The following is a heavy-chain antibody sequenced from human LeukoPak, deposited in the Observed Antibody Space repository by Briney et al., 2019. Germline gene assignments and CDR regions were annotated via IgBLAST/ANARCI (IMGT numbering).Heavy chain of an antibody. CDR2: IYHSGST. D-gene: IGHD5-18*01. Sequence: SETLSLTCALSVGSISSSNWWSWVRQPPGKGLEWIGEIYHSGSTNYNPSLKSRVTISVDKSKNQFSLKQSSVTAADTDVYECARAAADGYIFTVDYWGQGTLVTVSS. CDR3: ARAAADGYIFTVDY. V-gene: IGHV4-4*02. CDR1: VGSISSSNW. J-gene: IGHJ4*02.